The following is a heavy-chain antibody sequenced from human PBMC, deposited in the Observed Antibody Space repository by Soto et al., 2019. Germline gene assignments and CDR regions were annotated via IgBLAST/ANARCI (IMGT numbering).Heavy chain of an antibody. V-gene: IGHV1-18*04. CDR1: GYTFSNYP. D-gene: IGHD3-10*01. CDR2: ISVYNGET. CDR3: ARGAGSGSYYPFNY. J-gene: IGHJ4*01. Sequence: QVHLVQSGDEVKKPGASVKVSCKASGYTFSNYPISWVRQAPGQGLEWVGWISVYNGETKYAQKLWCRITMTRDTSTTTAYMELRSLRADDTAVYFCARGAGSGSYYPFNYWGHGTLVTVSS.